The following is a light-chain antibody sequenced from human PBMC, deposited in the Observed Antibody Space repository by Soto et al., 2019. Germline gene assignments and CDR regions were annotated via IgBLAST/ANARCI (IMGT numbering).Light chain of an antibody. V-gene: IGKV3-20*01. J-gene: IGKJ3*01. CDR3: QNHDGLPQ. CDR2: GAS. Sequence: EIVLTQSPGTLSLSPGERATLSCRASQSVSSTYLAWYQQKPGQAPGRLIYGASSRATGIPDRFSGSGSGTDFTLTISRLEPEDFAVYYCQNHDGLPQFGPGTKVDI. CDR1: QSVSSTY.